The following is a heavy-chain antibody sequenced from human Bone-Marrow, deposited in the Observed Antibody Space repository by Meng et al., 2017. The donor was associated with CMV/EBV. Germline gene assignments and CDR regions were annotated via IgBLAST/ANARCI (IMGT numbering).Heavy chain of an antibody. CDR1: GYSISSGYY. V-gene: IGHV4-38-2*02. J-gene: IGHJ4*02. CDR2: IYHSGST. CDR3: GSGGSYYPYYFDY. D-gene: IGHD1-26*01. Sequence: SETLSLTCTVSGYSISSGYYWGWIRQPPGKGLEWIGSIYHSGSTYYNRSLKSRVTISVDTSKNQFSLKLSSVTAADTAVYYCGSGGSYYPYYFDYWGQGTLVTVSS.